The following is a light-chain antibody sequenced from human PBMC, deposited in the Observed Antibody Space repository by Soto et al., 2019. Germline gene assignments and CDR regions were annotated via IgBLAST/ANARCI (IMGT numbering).Light chain of an antibody. J-gene: IGLJ2*01. CDR2: SNN. CDR1: SSNIGSNT. V-gene: IGLV1-44*01. CDR3: AAWDDSLNGPV. Sequence: QSVLTQPPSASGTPGQRVTISCSGSSSNIGSNTVNWYQQLPRTAPTLLIYSNNQRPSGVPDRFSGSKSGTSASLAISGLQSEDEADYYCAAWDDSLNGPVFGGGTKVTVL.